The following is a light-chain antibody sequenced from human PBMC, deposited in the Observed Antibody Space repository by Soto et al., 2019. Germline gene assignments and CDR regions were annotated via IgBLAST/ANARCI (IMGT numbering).Light chain of an antibody. Sequence: EIVFTQSPATLSLSPGETATLSCRASQSVSSYLAWYQQKSGQAPRLLIYDASNRATGIPDRFSGSGSGTDFTLTISTLEPEDSAVYYCHQRGSWPRGTFGQGTKVDIK. CDR3: HQRGSWPRGT. J-gene: IGKJ1*01. CDR2: DAS. V-gene: IGKV3-11*01. CDR1: QSVSSY.